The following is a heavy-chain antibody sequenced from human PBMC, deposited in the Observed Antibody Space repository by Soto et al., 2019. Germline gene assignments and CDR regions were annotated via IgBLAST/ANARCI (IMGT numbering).Heavy chain of an antibody. V-gene: IGHV4-30-2*01. Sequence: QLQLQESGSGLVKPSQTLSLTCAVSGGSISSGGYSWSWIRRPPGKGLEWIGYIYHSGSTSYNPSLKSRVTISVDRSKNQFSLKLSSVTAAATAVYYCARGSYYDSSGYFDYWGQGTLVTVSS. CDR3: ARGSYYDSSGYFDY. J-gene: IGHJ4*02. CDR1: GGSISSGGYS. CDR2: IYHSGST. D-gene: IGHD3-22*01.